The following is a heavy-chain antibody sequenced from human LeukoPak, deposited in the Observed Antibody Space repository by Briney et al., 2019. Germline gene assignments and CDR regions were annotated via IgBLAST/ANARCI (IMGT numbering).Heavy chain of an antibody. CDR3: ARHGPYTSGTYSIDY. V-gene: IGHV4-59*08. Sequence: SETLSLTCIVAGASISSYYWSWIRQPPGKGLEWIGYIYYSGSTNYNPSLKSRLTISVDTSTNQFSLKLSSVTAADAALYYCARHGPYTSGTYSIDYWGQGAQVTVSS. D-gene: IGHD3-10*01. CDR2: IYYSGST. J-gene: IGHJ4*02. CDR1: GASISSYY.